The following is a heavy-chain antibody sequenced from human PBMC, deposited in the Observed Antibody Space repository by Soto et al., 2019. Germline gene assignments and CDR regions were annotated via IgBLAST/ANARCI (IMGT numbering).Heavy chain of an antibody. V-gene: IGHV1-69*13. Sequence: SVKVSCKASGGTFSSYAISWVRQAPGQGLEWMGGIIPIFGTANYAQRFQGRVTITADESTSTAYMELSSLRSEDTAVYYCALAPELQDYGTDVWGQGTTVTVSS. CDR2: IIPIFGTA. D-gene: IGHD1-7*01. J-gene: IGHJ6*02. CDR3: ALAPELQDYGTDV. CDR1: GGTFSSYA.